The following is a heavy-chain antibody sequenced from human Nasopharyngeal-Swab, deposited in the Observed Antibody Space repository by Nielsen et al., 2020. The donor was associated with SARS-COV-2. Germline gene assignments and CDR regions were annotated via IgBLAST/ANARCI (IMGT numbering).Heavy chain of an antibody. Sequence: SETLSLTCTVSGGSISSYYWSWIRQPPGKGLEWIGYIYYSGSTNYNPSLKSRVTTSVDTSKNQFSLKLSSVTAADTAVYYCAREFGTRDAFDIWGQGTMVTVSS. CDR2: IYYSGST. CDR1: GGSISSYY. D-gene: IGHD1-1*01. V-gene: IGHV4-59*01. J-gene: IGHJ3*02. CDR3: AREFGTRDAFDI.